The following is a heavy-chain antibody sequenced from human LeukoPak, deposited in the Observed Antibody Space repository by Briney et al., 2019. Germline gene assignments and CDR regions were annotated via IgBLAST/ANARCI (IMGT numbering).Heavy chain of an antibody. CDR3: AKANLGYSHSSIAY. CDR1: GFTFSSYA. Sequence: GGSLRLSCAASGFTFSSYAMSWVRQAPGKGLEWVSAISGSGGSTYYADSVKGRFTISRDNSKNTLYLQMNSLRAEDTAVYYCAKANLGYSHSSIAYWGQGTLVTVSS. V-gene: IGHV3-23*01. D-gene: IGHD5-18*01. CDR2: ISGSGGST. J-gene: IGHJ4*02.